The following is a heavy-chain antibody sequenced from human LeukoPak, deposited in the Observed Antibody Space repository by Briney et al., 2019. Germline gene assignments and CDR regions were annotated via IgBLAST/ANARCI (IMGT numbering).Heavy chain of an antibody. CDR3: VLLSLTPG. Sequence: GGSLRLSCAASGFTFSTYWMHWVRQVPGKGLVWVSRISSDGANANYADSVKGRFTISRDNAKNTLYLQMNSLRAEDTAVYYCVLLSLTPGWGQGTLVTVSS. J-gene: IGHJ4*02. CDR1: GFTFSTYW. CDR2: ISSDGANA. V-gene: IGHV3-74*01. D-gene: IGHD3-10*01.